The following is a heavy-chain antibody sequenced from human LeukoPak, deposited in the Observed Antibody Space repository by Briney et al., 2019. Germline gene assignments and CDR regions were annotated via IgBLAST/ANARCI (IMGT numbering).Heavy chain of an antibody. CDR2: ISSSSSYI. J-gene: IGHJ4*02. CDR1: GFTFSSYS. CDR3: ARDPPGSGSLLHFEY. Sequence: PGGSLRLSCAASGFTFSSYSMNWVRQAPGKGLEWVSSISSSSSYIYYADSVKGRFTVSRDNAKNSLYLQMNILRGEDTAVYYCARDPPGSGSLLHFEYWGQGTVVTVSS. D-gene: IGHD5-12*01. V-gene: IGHV3-21*01.